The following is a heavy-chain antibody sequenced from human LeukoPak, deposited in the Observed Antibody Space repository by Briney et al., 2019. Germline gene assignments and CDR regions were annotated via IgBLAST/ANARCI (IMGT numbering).Heavy chain of an antibody. Sequence: GESLKISCKGSGYSFTSYWIAWVRPMPGKGLEWMGIIYPGDSESRYSPSFQGQVTFSADKSISTAYLQWSSLKASDNAMYYCARLDSGGGCCDHWGQGTLVSVSS. CDR1: GYSFTSYW. D-gene: IGHD2-15*01. CDR3: ARLDSGGGCCDH. CDR2: IYPGDSES. V-gene: IGHV5-51*01. J-gene: IGHJ5*02.